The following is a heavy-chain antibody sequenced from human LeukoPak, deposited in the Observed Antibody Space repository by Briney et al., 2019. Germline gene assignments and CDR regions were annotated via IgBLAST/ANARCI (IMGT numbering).Heavy chain of an antibody. CDR3: ARALWGLRVEYYFDY. Sequence: PGGSLRLSCAASGFTFSDYYMSWIRQAPGKGLEWVSYISSSGSTIYYADSVKGRFTISRDNAKNSLYLQMNSLRAEDTAVYYCARALWGLRVEYYFDYWGQGTLVTVSS. V-gene: IGHV3-11*01. CDR1: GFTFSDYY. J-gene: IGHJ4*02. CDR2: ISSSGSTI. D-gene: IGHD3-16*01.